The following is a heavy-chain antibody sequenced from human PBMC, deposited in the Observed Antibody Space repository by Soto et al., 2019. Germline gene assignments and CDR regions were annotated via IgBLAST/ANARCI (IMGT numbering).Heavy chain of an antibody. CDR2: ISAYNGNM. V-gene: IGHV1-18*01. Sequence: ASVKVSCKASGYSSSSYGISWVRQAPGQGLEWMGWISAYNGNMIYAQHLQGRVTMTTDTSTSTAYMELRSLRSDDTAVYYCARKLGELSLPDYWGQGSLVTVSS. CDR1: GYSSSSYG. J-gene: IGHJ4*02. CDR3: ARKLGELSLPDY. D-gene: IGHD3-16*02.